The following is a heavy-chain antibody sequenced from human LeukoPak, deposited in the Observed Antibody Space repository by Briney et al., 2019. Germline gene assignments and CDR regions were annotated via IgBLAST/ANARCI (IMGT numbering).Heavy chain of an antibody. CDR3: VKDDGTYYFDS. CDR1: GFTFSSYG. CDR2: TRYDGSNK. J-gene: IGHJ4*02. D-gene: IGHD2-21*01. Sequence: AGGSLRLSCKASGFTFSSYGMHWVRQAPGKGLQWVAFTRYDGSNKDYADFVNGRFTISRDNSDDMLYLEMNSLSPEDTAVYYCVKDDGTYYFDSWGRGTLVTVST. V-gene: IGHV3-30*02.